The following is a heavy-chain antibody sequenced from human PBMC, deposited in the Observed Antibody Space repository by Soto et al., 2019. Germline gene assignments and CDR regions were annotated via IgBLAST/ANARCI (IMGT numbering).Heavy chain of an antibody. CDR1: GYTFTSYG. V-gene: IGHV1-18*01. D-gene: IGHD6-13*01. J-gene: IGHJ6*02. CDR2: ISGYNGNT. Sequence: GASVKVSCKASGYTFTSYGISWVRQAPGQGLEWMGWISGYNGNTNYAQKLQGRVTMTTDTSTSTAYMELRSLRSDDTAVYYCARGDVAAAGTGYYGMDVWGQGTTVTVS. CDR3: ARGDVAAAGTGYYGMDV.